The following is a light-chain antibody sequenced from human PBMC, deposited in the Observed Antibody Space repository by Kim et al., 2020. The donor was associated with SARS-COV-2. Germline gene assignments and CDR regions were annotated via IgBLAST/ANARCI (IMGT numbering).Light chain of an antibody. CDR2: EDN. Sequence: NFMLTQPHSVSESPGNTVTISCTRSGGNIADNYVQWYQQRPGSAPTIVIFEDNERPSGVPDRFSGSIDTSSSSASLTISGLTTEDEADYYCQSYDISNVIFGGGTQLTVL. J-gene: IGLJ2*01. V-gene: IGLV6-57*04. CDR1: GGNIADNY. CDR3: QSYDISNVI.